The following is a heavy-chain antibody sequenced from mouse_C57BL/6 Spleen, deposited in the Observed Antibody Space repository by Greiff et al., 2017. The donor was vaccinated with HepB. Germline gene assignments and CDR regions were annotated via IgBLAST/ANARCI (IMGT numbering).Heavy chain of an antibody. CDR2: IRSKSNNYAT. Sequence: EVKLMESGGGLVQPKGSLKLSCAASGFSFNTYAMNWVRQAPGKGLEWVARIRSKSNNYATYYADSVKDRFTISRDDSESMLYLQMNNLKTEDTAMYYCVRHNGSSLHWYFDVWGTGTTVTVSS. CDR3: VRHNGSSLHWYFDV. D-gene: IGHD1-1*01. CDR1: GFSFNTYA. J-gene: IGHJ1*03. V-gene: IGHV10-1*01.